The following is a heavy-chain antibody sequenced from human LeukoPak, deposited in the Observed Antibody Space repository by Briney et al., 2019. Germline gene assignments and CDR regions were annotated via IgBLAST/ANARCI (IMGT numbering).Heavy chain of an antibody. CDR2: ISYDGSNK. J-gene: IGHJ4*02. V-gene: IGHV3-30-3*01. Sequence: GRSLRLSCAASGFTFSSYAMHRVRQAPGKGLEWVAVISYDGSNKYYADSVKGRFTISRDNSKNTLYLQMNSLRAEDTAVYYCARARLLYCSGGSCYAAPLDYWGQGTLVTVSS. D-gene: IGHD2-15*01. CDR3: ARARLLYCSGGSCYAAPLDY. CDR1: GFTFSSYA.